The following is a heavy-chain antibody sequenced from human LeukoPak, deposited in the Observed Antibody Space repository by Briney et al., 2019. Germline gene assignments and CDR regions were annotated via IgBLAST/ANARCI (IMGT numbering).Heavy chain of an antibody. V-gene: IGHV1-18*01. CDR2: ISAYNGNT. Sequence: ASVKVSCKASGYTFTSYGISWVRQAPGQGLERMGWISAYNGNTNYAQKLQGRVTMTTDTSTSTAYMELRSLRSDDTAVYYCARDHYQLLGNWFDPWGQGTLVTVSS. J-gene: IGHJ5*02. D-gene: IGHD2-2*01. CDR1: GYTFTSYG. CDR3: ARDHYQLLGNWFDP.